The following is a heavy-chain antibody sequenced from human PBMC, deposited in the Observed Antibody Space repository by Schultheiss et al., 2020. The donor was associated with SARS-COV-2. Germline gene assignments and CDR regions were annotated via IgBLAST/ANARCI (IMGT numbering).Heavy chain of an antibody. D-gene: IGHD3-16*01. V-gene: IGHV4-34*01. Sequence: GSLRLSCAVYGGSFSGYYWSWIRQPPGKGLEWIGEINHSGSTNYNPSLKSRVTISVDTSKNQFSLKLSSVTAADTAVYYCARGPHYDYVWGSYGRRRFDYWGQGTLVTVSS. CDR2: INHSGST. CDR3: ARGPHYDYVWGSYGRRRFDY. J-gene: IGHJ4*02. CDR1: GGSFSGYY.